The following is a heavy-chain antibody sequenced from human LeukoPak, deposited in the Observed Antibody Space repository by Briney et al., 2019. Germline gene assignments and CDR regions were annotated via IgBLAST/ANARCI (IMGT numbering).Heavy chain of an antibody. CDR2: MNPNSGNT. D-gene: IGHD3/OR15-3a*01. V-gene: IGHV1-8*01. Sequence: ASVTVSCKASVYTFTNYDINWVRQATGQGLEWMGWMNPNSGNTGYAQKFQGRVTITKNTSITTAYMELNSLRSEDTAVYYCARALSWTTDSYYYMDVWGKGTTVTVSS. J-gene: IGHJ6*03. CDR1: VYTFTNYD. CDR3: ARALSWTTDSYYYMDV.